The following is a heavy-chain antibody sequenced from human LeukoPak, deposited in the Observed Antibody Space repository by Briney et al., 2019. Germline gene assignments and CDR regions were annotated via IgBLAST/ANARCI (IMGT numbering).Heavy chain of an antibody. CDR2: IYYSVST. CDR3: ARQLKRGRVVTAHDAFDI. Sequence: SETLSLTCTVSGASISSTNNFWGWIRQTPGKGLEWIATIYYSVSTYCNPSLKSRLSISVDTSKNQFSLKLSSVTAADTAVYYCARQLKRGRVVTAHDAFDIWGQGTMVTVSS. J-gene: IGHJ3*02. CDR1: GASISSTNNF. V-gene: IGHV4-39*01. D-gene: IGHD2-21*02.